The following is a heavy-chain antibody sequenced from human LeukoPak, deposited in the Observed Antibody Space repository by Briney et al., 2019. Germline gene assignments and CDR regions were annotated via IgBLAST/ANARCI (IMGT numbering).Heavy chain of an antibody. CDR1: GFTFSNNA. D-gene: IGHD6-6*01. J-gene: IGHJ5*02. V-gene: IGHV3-64D*09. CDR3: EILLNSLYRSSSLNGFDP. Sequence: GPSLRLSCSVSGFTFSNNALHWVRQAPGKGLEDVSAISSNGGSTYYADSVKGRFTIARDNSKNTLYLQMSSLRVEDTAVYYCEILLNSLYRSSSLNGFDPWGQGILVTVSS. CDR2: ISSNGGST.